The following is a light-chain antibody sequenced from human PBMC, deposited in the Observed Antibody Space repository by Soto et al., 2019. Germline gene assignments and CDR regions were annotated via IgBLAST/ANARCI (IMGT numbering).Light chain of an antibody. Sequence: EIVMTQSPATLSVSPGERVPLSCRASESLSTYLAWYQQKPGQAPRLLIYCASTKATGIPARFSGSGSATDFTLTISSLQSEDFAVYYCQSYNDWPFTFGQGTKLEI. V-gene: IGKV3-15*01. CDR3: QSYNDWPFT. CDR1: ESLSTY. CDR2: CAS. J-gene: IGKJ2*01.